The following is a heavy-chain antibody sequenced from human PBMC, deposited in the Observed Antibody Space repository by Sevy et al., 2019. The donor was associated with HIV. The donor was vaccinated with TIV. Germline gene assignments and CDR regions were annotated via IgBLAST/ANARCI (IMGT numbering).Heavy chain of an antibody. CDR1: GGTFSSYA. J-gene: IGHJ4*02. V-gene: IGHV1-69*13. Sequence: ASVKVSCKASGGTFSSYAISWVRQAPGQGLEWMGGIIPIFGTANYAQKFQGRVTITADESTSTAYMELSSLRSEETAVYYCARGSYYDFWSGYSGYWGQGTLVTVSS. CDR3: ARGSYYDFWSGYSGY. D-gene: IGHD3-3*01. CDR2: IIPIFGTA.